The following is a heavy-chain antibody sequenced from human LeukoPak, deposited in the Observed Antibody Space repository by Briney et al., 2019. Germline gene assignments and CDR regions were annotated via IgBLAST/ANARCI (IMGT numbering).Heavy chain of an antibody. J-gene: IGHJ4*02. V-gene: IGHV3-30*04. CDR3: ARESGGNTPYYFDY. Sequence: GGSLRLSCATSGFIFSTYAMHWDRQAPGKGLEWVAVISYEDGSNKYYADSVKGRFTISRDNSKHTVYLQMNSLRTEDTAVYYCARESGGNTPYYFDYWGQGTLVTVSS. CDR1: GFIFSTYA. D-gene: IGHD2-2*02. CDR2: ISYEDGSNK.